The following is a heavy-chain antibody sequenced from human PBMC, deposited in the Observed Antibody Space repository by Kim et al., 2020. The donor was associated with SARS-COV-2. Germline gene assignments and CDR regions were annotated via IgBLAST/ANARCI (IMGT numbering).Heavy chain of an antibody. Sequence: GRSLRLSCAASGFTFSSYGMHWVRQAPGKGLEWVAVISYDGSNKYYADSVKGRFTISRDNSKNTLYLQMNSLRAEDTAVYYCAKDLEYSSSWYTKDYYY. D-gene: IGHD6-13*01. J-gene: IGHJ6*01. CDR3: AKDLEYSSSWYTKDYYY. CDR2: ISYDGSNK. CDR1: GFTFSSYG. V-gene: IGHV3-30*18.